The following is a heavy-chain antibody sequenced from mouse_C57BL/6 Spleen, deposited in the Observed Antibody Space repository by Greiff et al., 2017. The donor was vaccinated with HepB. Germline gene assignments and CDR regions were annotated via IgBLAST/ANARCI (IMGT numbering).Heavy chain of an antibody. CDR1: GFTFSSYA. J-gene: IGHJ4*01. V-gene: IGHV5-4*01. Sequence: EVQLVESGGGLVKPGGSLKLSCAASGFTFSSYAMSWVRQTPEKRLEWVATISDGGSYTYYPDNVKGRFTISRDNAKNNLYLQMSHLKSEDTAMYYCARDRDDYDGYYYAMDYWGQGTSVTVSS. CDR3: ARDRDDYDGYYYAMDY. D-gene: IGHD2-4*01. CDR2: ISDGGSYT.